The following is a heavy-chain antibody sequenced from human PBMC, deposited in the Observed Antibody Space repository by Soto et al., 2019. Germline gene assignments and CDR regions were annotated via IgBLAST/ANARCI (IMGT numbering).Heavy chain of an antibody. CDR1: GFTFSNYY. V-gene: IGHV3-11*01. D-gene: IGHD2-15*01. CDR3: ARVKGAYSIDY. Sequence: QVQLVESGGGLLKPEGTLRLSCAASGFTFSNYYMSWSRQAPGKGPEWVSYISNSGTIIHYADFVKGRFTITRANVKNALFLQMNSLTAEDTAVCYCARVKGAYSIDYWGHGTLVAVSS. CDR2: ISNSGTII. J-gene: IGHJ4*01.